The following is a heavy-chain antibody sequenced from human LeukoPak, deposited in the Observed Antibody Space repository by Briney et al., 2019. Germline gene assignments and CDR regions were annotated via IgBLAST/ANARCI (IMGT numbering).Heavy chain of an antibody. Sequence: PSETLSLTCTVSGGSISSSSYYWGWIRRPPGKGLEWIGSIYYSGSTYYNPSLKSRVTISVDTSKNQFSLKLSSVTAADTAVYYCARHEILVAGTEGAFDIWGQGTMVTVSS. V-gene: IGHV4-39*01. CDR1: GGSISSSSYY. CDR3: ARHEILVAGTEGAFDI. CDR2: IYYSGST. J-gene: IGHJ3*02. D-gene: IGHD6-19*01.